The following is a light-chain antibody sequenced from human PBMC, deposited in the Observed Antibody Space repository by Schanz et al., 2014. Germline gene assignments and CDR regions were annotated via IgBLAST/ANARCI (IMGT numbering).Light chain of an antibody. Sequence: EIVLTQSPGTLSLSPGERATLSCRASQTVNVNSLAWYQQKPGQAPRLLIYGASTRATGIPARFSGSGSGTDFTLTISSLQPEDFAVYYCQQDYNLPWTFGQGTKVEIK. CDR3: QQDYNLPWT. CDR1: QTVNVNS. CDR2: GAS. J-gene: IGKJ1*01. V-gene: IGKV3D-7*01.